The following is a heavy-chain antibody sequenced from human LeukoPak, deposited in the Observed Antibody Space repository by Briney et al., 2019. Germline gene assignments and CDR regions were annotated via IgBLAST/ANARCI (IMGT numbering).Heavy chain of an antibody. D-gene: IGHD3-22*01. Sequence: PSETLSLTCVVSGGSISSTSYYWGWIRQPPGKGLEWIGSIYYSGSTYYSPSLKSRVTISVDTSKNQFSLKLSSVTAADTAVYYCARPSGSSGYYYAYWGQGTLVTVSS. CDR2: IYYSGST. V-gene: IGHV4-39*07. CDR3: ARPSGSSGYYYAY. J-gene: IGHJ4*02. CDR1: GGSISSTSYY.